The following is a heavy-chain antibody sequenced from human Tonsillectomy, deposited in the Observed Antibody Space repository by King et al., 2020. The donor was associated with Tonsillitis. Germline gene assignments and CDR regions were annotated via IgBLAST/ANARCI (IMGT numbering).Heavy chain of an antibody. D-gene: IGHD3-22*01. J-gene: IGHJ2*01. CDR1: GFTFSSYA. V-gene: IGHV3-23*04. CDR3: AKHNYYDXXGYYLYWYFXI. Sequence: VQLVESGGDLVQPGGSLRLSCAASGFTFSSYAMSWVRQAPGKGLEWVSAISGSGGSTYYADSMKGRFTISRDNSNNTLYLQMNSLRAEDTAVYYCAKHNYYDXXGYYLYWYFXIXXRGTLVTVSS. CDR2: ISGSGGST.